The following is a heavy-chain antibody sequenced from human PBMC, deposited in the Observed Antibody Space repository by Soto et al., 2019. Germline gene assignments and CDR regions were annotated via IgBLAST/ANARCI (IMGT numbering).Heavy chain of an antibody. CDR2: ISANGAYT. V-gene: IGHV3-23*01. CDR3: AHPRGYGVFDAYDI. D-gene: IGHD2-8*01. J-gene: IGHJ3*02. Sequence: EGQLLESGGGLVQPGGSLRVSCAASGFTFSTYAMNWVRQAPGKGLEWVSAISANGAYTYYADSVKGRFTISRDNSVNALYLQMNSVRIEDTAVYYCAHPRGYGVFDAYDIWGQGTMVTVS. CDR1: GFTFSTYA.